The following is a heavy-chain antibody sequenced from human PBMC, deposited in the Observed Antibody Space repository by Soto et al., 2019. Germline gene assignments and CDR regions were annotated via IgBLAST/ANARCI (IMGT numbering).Heavy chain of an antibody. Sequence: QVQLQQWGAGLLKPSETLSLTCAVYGGSFSGYYWSWIRQPPGKGLEWIGEINHSGSTNYNPSLXGPVTISVDTXXNXFXXKLSSVPAADTAVYYCARGRVLVTMVRGANNWFDPWGQGTLVTVSS. J-gene: IGHJ5*02. CDR3: ARGRVLVTMVRGANNWFDP. D-gene: IGHD3-10*01. V-gene: IGHV4-34*01. CDR2: INHSGST. CDR1: GGSFSGYY.